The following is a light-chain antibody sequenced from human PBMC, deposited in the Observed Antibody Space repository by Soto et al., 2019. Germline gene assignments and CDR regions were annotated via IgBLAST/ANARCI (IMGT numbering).Light chain of an antibody. CDR1: QSLFYSSNNKDY. V-gene: IGKV4-1*01. CDR2: WAS. CDR3: QQYLNTPLS. J-gene: IGKJ1*01. Sequence: DIVMTQSPDSLAVSLGERATIHCKSSQSLFYSSNNKDYLAWYQQKPGQPPRLLIYWASTRESGVPERFSGIGSLIDFIHTLISLLAQDLLFYYCQQYLNTPLSFVQVTKVKSK.